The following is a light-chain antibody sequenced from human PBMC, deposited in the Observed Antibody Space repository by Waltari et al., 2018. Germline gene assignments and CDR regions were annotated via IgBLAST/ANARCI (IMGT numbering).Light chain of an antibody. J-gene: IGKJ1*01. CDR3: QRRSNSPPWT. V-gene: IGKV3-11*01. CDR1: QSVSTS. Sequence: EIVLTPSPVTLSLSPGERATLSCRASQSVSTSLAWYQHRPGQAPRLLIYDASTRATGIPARFSGSGSGTDFTLTISSLEPEDFAVYYCQRRSNSPPWTFGQGTTVEVK. CDR2: DAS.